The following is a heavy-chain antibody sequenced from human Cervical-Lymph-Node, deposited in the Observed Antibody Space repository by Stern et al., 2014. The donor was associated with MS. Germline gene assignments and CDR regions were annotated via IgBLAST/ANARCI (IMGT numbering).Heavy chain of an antibody. CDR2: IIPILGIA. J-gene: IGHJ6*02. Sequence: QVQLMQSGAEVKKPGSSVKVSCKASGGTFSSYTISWVRQAPGQGLEWMGRIIPILGIANYAQKFQGRVTITADKSTSTAYMELSSLRSEDTAVYYCAVVGQQLPHYYYYYGMDVWGQGTTVTVSS. CDR1: GGTFSSYT. V-gene: IGHV1-69*02. CDR3: AVVGQQLPHYYYYYGMDV. D-gene: IGHD6-13*01.